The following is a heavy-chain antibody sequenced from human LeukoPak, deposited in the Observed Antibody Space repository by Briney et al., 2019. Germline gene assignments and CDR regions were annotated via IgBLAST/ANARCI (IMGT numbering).Heavy chain of an antibody. CDR3: AKAERGVTAIRGYFDY. D-gene: IGHD2-21*02. CDR2: ISGSGGST. Sequence: PGGSLRLSCAASGFTFSSYAMSWVRQAPGKGLEWVSAISGSGGSTYYADSVKGRFTISRDNSKNTLYLQMNSLRAEDTAVYYCAKAERGVTAIRGYFDYWGQGTLVTVSS. CDR1: GFTFSSYA. J-gene: IGHJ4*02. V-gene: IGHV3-23*01.